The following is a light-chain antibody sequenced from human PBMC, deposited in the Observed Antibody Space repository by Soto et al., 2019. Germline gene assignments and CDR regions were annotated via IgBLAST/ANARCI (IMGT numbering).Light chain of an antibody. J-gene: IGKJ4*01. V-gene: IGKV3-15*01. CDR3: QQYDNWPLT. CDR1: QSVSSRY. CDR2: GAA. Sequence: EIVLTQSPGTLSLSPGERATLSCRASQSVSSRYLAWYQQKPGQPPRLLIYGAATRATGIPARFSGSGSGTEFTLTITSLQSEDFGVYFCQQYDNWPLTFGGGTKVDNK.